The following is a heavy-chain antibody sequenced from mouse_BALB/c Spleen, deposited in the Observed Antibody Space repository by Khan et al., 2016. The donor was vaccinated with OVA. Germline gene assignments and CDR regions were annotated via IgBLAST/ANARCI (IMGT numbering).Heavy chain of an antibody. CDR1: GFSLTDYG. Sequence: QVQLKESGPGLVAPSQSLSITCTVSGFSLTDYGVSWIRQPPGKGLEWLGVIWGGGSTYYNSALKSRLSTSKDNSKSQVFLKMSSLQTDDTAMYYCAKGVWSYYYALDYWGQGTSVTVSS. V-gene: IGHV2-6-5*01. CDR3: AKGVWSYYYALDY. J-gene: IGHJ4*01. CDR2: IWGGGST.